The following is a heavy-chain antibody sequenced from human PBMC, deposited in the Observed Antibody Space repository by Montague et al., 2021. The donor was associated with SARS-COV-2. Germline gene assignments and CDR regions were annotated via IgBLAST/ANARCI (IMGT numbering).Heavy chain of an antibody. J-gene: IGHJ6*03. Sequence: SETLSLTCTVSGGSISSYFWSWIRQPPGQGLEWIGYIYYSGTTNYNPSLKSRVTLSVDTSKTQFSLKLSSVTAADTAVYYCARGIFTILFIPAPYYMDVWGKGTTVTVSS. CDR3: ARGIFTILFIPAPYYMDV. V-gene: IGHV4-59*01. D-gene: IGHD3-3*01. CDR2: IYYSGTT. CDR1: GGSISSYF.